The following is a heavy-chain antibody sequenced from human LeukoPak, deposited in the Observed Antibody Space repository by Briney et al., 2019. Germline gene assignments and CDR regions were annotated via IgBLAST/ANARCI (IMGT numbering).Heavy chain of an antibody. Sequence: GGSLRLSCAASGFTFSRYAMSWVRQAPGKGLGWVSAISGSGGSTYYADSVKGRFTISRDNSKNTLYLQMNSLRAEDTAVYYCAKANVFGVLDYFDYWGQGTLVTVSS. J-gene: IGHJ4*02. V-gene: IGHV3-23*01. CDR1: GFTFSRYA. CDR2: ISGSGGST. D-gene: IGHD3-3*01. CDR3: AKANVFGVLDYFDY.